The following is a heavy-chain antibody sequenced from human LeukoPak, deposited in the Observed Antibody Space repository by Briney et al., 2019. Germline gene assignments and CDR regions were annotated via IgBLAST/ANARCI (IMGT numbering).Heavy chain of an antibody. CDR3: ARGNGLPRGVPFDY. D-gene: IGHD3-10*01. V-gene: IGHV3-74*01. Sequence: GGSLRLSCAASGFTFSSYWMHWVRQAPGKGLVWVSRIFSDGSSTNYADSMKGRFPISRDNAKNSLYLQMNSLRAEDTAVYYCARGNGLPRGVPFDYWGQGTLVTVSS. CDR1: GFTFSSYW. J-gene: IGHJ4*02. CDR2: IFSDGSST.